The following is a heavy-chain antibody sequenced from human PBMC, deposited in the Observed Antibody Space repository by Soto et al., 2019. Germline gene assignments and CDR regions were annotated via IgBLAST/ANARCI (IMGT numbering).Heavy chain of an antibody. D-gene: IGHD2-15*01. Sequence: QVQLVESGGGVVQPGRSLRLSCAASGFTFSSYGMHWVRQAPGKGLEWVAVIWYDGSNKYYADSVKGRFTISRDISKNTLYLQMNSLRAEDTAVYYCARARSNYCSGCCCYSFSFDYWGQGTLVTVSS. CDR2: IWYDGSNK. J-gene: IGHJ4*02. CDR1: GFTFSSYG. CDR3: ARARSNYCSGCCCYSFSFDY. V-gene: IGHV3-33*01.